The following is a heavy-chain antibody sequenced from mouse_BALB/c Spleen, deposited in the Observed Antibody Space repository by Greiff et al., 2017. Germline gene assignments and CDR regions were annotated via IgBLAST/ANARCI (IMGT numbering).Heavy chain of an antibody. D-gene: IGHD1-1*01. CDR1: GFTFSSYA. Sequence: EVMLVESGGGLVKPGGSLKLSCAASGFTFSSYAMSWVRQTPEKRLEWVASISSGGSTYYPDSVKGRFTISRDNARNILYLQMSSLRSEDTAMYYCARGYYYVSSYYCDYWGEGTTLTVSS. J-gene: IGHJ2*01. CDR3: ARGYYYVSSYYCDY. V-gene: IGHV5-6-5*01. CDR2: ISSGGST.